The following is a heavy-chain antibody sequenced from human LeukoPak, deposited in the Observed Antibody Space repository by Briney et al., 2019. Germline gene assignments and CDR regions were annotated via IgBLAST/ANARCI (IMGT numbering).Heavy chain of an antibody. V-gene: IGHV4-61*08. Sequence: SETLSLRCTVSGASVSSGDYQWSWIRQPPGTGLEWIVFIYHSGSSHYNPSLKSRVTMSVDTSKNQFSLNLNSVTAVDTAVYFCARGTPYDYVWGNYDYWGQGTLVTVSP. CDR1: GASVSSGDYQ. CDR3: ARGTPYDYVWGNYDY. D-gene: IGHD3-16*01. CDR2: IYHSGSS. J-gene: IGHJ4*02.